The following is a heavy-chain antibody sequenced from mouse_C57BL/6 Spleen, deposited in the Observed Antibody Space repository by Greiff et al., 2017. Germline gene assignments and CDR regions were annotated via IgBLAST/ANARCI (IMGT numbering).Heavy chain of an antibody. Sequence: EADGVDFSRYWMSWVRRAPGKGLEWIGEINPDSSTINYAPSLKDKFIISRDNAKNTLYLQMSKVRSEDTALYYCARRRDGYRYFDVWGTGTTVTVSS. D-gene: IGHD2-3*01. V-gene: IGHV4-1*01. CDR2: INPDSSTI. CDR1: GVDFSRYW. CDR3: ARRRDGYRYFDV. J-gene: IGHJ1*03.